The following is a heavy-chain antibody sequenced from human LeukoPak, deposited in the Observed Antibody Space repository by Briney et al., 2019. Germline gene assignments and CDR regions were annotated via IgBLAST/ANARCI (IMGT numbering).Heavy chain of an antibody. Sequence: GASVKVSCKASGYTFTGYYMHWVRQAPGQGLEWMGWINPNSGGTNYAQKFQGRVTMTRDTSISTAYMELSSLRSDDTAVYYCARDPLYDFWSGYYPWAGLGYFDYWGQGTLVTVSS. V-gene: IGHV1-2*02. J-gene: IGHJ4*02. CDR3: ARDPLYDFWSGYYPWAGLGYFDY. D-gene: IGHD3-3*01. CDR2: INPNSGGT. CDR1: GYTFTGYY.